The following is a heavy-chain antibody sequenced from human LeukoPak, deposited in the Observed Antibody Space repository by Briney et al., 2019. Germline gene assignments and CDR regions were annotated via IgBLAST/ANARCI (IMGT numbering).Heavy chain of an antibody. CDR2: INPNSGGT. V-gene: IGHV1-2*02. D-gene: IGHD6-19*01. J-gene: IGHJ1*01. CDR3: AREGVAVAGRELQY. Sequence: GASVKVSCKASGYTSTGYYIHCVRQAPAQGLEWMGWINPNSGGTNYAQKFQGRVTMTRDTSTSTAYMELSRLGSDDTAVYYCAREGVAVAGRELQYWGQGNVVTVSS. CDR1: GYTSTGYY.